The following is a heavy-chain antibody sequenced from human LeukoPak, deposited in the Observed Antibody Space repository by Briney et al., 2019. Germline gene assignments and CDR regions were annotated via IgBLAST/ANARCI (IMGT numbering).Heavy chain of an antibody. CDR3: ARDGYNYSCFDY. J-gene: IGHJ4*02. Sequence: VKVSCKXXXGTFSSYAISWVRQAPGQGLEWMGRIIPILGIANYAQKFQGRVTITADKSTSTAYMELSSLRSEDTAVYYCARDGYNYSCFDYWGQGTLVTVSS. CDR1: XGTFSSYA. V-gene: IGHV1-69*04. D-gene: IGHD5-24*01. CDR2: IIPILGIA.